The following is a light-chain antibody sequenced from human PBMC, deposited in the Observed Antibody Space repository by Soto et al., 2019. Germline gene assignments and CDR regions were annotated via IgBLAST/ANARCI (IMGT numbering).Light chain of an antibody. CDR1: QPIRTW. V-gene: IGKV1-5*01. J-gene: IGKJ1*01. CDR3: HQYNYYRPT. Sequence: DIQVTQSPSTLSASVGDRVTITCRASQPIRTWLAWYQEKPGKAPKLLIYDASSLEGGVPSRFSGSGSGTEFTLTISSLQPDDFATYYCHQYNYYRPTFGQGTKVYIK. CDR2: DAS.